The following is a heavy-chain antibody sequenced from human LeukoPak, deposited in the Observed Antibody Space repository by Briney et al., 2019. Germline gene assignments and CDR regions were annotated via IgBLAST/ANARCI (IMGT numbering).Heavy chain of an antibody. V-gene: IGHV3-53*01. CDR3: ASPGTYPYYYYYGMDV. CDR1: GFTVSSNY. J-gene: IGHJ6*02. D-gene: IGHD1-7*01. Sequence: QSGGSLRLSCAAPGFTVSSNYMSWVRQAPGKGLEWVSVIYSGGSTYYADSVKGRFTISRDNSKNTLYLQMNSLRAEDTAVYYCASPGTYPYYYYYGMDVWGQGTTVTVSS. CDR2: IYSGGST.